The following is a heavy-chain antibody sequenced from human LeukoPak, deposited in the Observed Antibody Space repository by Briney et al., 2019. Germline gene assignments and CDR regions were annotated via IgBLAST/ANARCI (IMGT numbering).Heavy chain of an antibody. CDR3: ARGDGMAEFDY. Sequence: SETLSLTCTVSGGSISSSGYYWVWIRQPPGKGVEWIGSISYSGGTYYNPSLKSRVSVSADTSNNQISLKVTSVTAADTAVYYCARGDGMAEFDYWGQGTLVTVSS. D-gene: IGHD2-21*01. CDR2: ISYSGGT. V-gene: IGHV4-39*01. J-gene: IGHJ4*02. CDR1: GGSISSSGYY.